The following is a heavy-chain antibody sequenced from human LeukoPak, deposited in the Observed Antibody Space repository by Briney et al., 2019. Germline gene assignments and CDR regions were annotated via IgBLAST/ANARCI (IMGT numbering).Heavy chain of an antibody. J-gene: IGHJ4*02. D-gene: IGHD3-22*01. CDR3: AKDPAMIVVVPIGCFDY. Sequence: GGSLRLSCAASGFTFSSYGMHWVRQAPGKGLEWVAFIRYDGSNKYYADSVKGRFTISRDNSKNTLYLQMNSLRAEDTAVYYCAKDPAMIVVVPIGCFDYWGQGTLVTVSS. CDR2: IRYDGSNK. V-gene: IGHV3-30*02. CDR1: GFTFSSYG.